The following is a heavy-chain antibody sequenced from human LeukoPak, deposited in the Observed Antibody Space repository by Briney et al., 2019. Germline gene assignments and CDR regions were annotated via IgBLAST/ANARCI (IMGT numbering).Heavy chain of an antibody. V-gene: IGHV3-21*01. J-gene: IGHJ6*04. CDR1: GFTFSGYS. D-gene: IGHD4/OR15-4a*01. CDR2: ISSSSSYI. Sequence: GGSLRLSCAASGFTFSGYSMNWVRRAPGKGLEWVSSISSSSSYIYYADSVKGRFTISRDNAKNSLYLQMNSLRAEDTAVYYCAILPAPLTMAPMGVWGKGTTVTVSS. CDR3: AILPAPLTMAPMGV.